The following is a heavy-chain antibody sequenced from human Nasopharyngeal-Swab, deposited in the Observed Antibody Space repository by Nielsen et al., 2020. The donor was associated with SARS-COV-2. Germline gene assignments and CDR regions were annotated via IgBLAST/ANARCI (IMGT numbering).Heavy chain of an antibody. CDR3: TKDSGWLATF. V-gene: IGHV3-23*01. CDR2: IARSGTTT. Sequence: GGSLRLSCAASGFTSLTSSLLWVRQAPGKGLEWVSGIARSGTTTYYADSVKGRFTISRDNSKNTLYLQMNSLRAEDTALYYCTKDSGWLATFWGQGTAVTVSS. D-gene: IGHD6-19*01. CDR1: GFTSLTSS. J-gene: IGHJ6*02.